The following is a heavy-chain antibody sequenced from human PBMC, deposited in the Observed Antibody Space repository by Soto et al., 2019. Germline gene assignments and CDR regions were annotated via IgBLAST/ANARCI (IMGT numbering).Heavy chain of an antibody. V-gene: IGHV3-23*01. Sequence: GGSLRLSCAASGFTFSSYAMSWVRQAPGKGLEWVSAISGSGGSTYYADSVKGRFTISRDNSKNTLYLQMNSLRAEDTAVHYCAKYGYCSGGSCYSDWGQGTLVTVSS. CDR3: AKYGYCSGGSCYSD. J-gene: IGHJ4*02. CDR2: ISGSGGST. D-gene: IGHD2-15*01. CDR1: GFTFSSYA.